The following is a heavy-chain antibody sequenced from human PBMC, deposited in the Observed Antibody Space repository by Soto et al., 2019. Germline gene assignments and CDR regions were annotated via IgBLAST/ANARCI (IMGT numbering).Heavy chain of an antibody. Sequence: PSETLYLTCAGSGGSISPSNWWSWIRQPPGKGLEWIGEINYSGSTNYNPSLKSRVTISVDTSKNQFSLKLSSVTAADTAVYYCARDNGYSYGYTLDHWGQGTLVTVSS. J-gene: IGHJ4*02. CDR3: ARDNGYSYGYTLDH. V-gene: IGHV4-4*02. D-gene: IGHD5-18*01. CDR1: GGSISPSNW. CDR2: INYSGST.